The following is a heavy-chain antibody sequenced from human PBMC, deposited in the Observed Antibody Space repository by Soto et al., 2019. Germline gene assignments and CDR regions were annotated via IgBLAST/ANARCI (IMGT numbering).Heavy chain of an antibody. CDR1: GFTFSSYW. Sequence: GGSLRLSCAASGFTFSSYWMSWVRQAPGKGLEWVANIKQDGSEKYYVDSVKGRFTISRDNAKNSLYLQMNSLRAEDTAVYYWARDQGVRFLEWYPFYFDYWGQGTLVTVSS. J-gene: IGHJ4*02. V-gene: IGHV3-7*01. CDR3: ARDQGVRFLEWYPFYFDY. D-gene: IGHD3-3*01. CDR2: IKQDGSEK.